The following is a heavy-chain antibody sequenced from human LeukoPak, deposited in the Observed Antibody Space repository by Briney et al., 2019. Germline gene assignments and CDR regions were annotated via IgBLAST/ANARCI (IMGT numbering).Heavy chain of an antibody. D-gene: IGHD6-19*01. CDR1: GFTVSSNY. CDR3: AKGMGGWTSPSMDI. J-gene: IGHJ3*02. CDR2: IYSGGST. V-gene: IGHV3-53*01. Sequence: GGSLRLSCAASGFTVSSNYMSWVRQAPGKGLEWVSVIYSGGSTYYADSVKGRFTISRDNSKNTLYLQMNSLRAEDTAVYYCAKGMGGWTSPSMDIWGQGTMVTVSS.